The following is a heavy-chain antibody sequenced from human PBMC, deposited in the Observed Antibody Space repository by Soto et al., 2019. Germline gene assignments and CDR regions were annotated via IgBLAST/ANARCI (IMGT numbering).Heavy chain of an antibody. CDR3: AAHPDQQPTQ. J-gene: IGHJ4*02. Sequence: FQASRGTFPRAASVLPRKDPGHGLEWMGGIIPIFGTANYAQKFQGRVTITADESTSTAYMELSSLRSDHTAMYYYAAHPDQQPTQWGQGTRVTVS. CDR2: IIPIFGTA. V-gene: IGHV1-69*01. D-gene: IGHD6-13*01. CDR1: RGTFPRAA.